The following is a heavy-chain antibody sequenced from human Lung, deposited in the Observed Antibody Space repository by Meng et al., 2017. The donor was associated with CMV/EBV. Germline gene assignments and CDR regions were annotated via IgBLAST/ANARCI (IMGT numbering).Heavy chain of an antibody. Sequence: LTXXVYGGSFSGSYWHWIRQPPGMGLEWIGEIDGTGRTKYSPSLNSRVTILLDTSKKQFSLELSSVTAADTAVYYCARLTGTVYVHWFDSWGQGTLVTGSS. CDR2: IDGTGRT. J-gene: IGHJ5*01. V-gene: IGHV4-34*01. CDR3: ARLTGTVYVHWFDS. CDR1: GGSFSGSY. D-gene: IGHD1-7*01.